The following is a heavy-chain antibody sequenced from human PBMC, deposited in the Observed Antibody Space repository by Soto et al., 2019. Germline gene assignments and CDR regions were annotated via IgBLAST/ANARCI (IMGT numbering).Heavy chain of an antibody. Sequence: QVQLVQSGAEVKKPGSSVKVSCKASGITFSNYAITWVRPAPGQGLEWMGGFIPVFGTVNYAQKFQGRVTITADESTSTAYMELSSLRSEDTAMYYCARGGRINYDILTESRDWFDPWGQGTLVTVSS. V-gene: IGHV1-69*01. CDR2: FIPVFGTV. CDR3: ARGGRINYDILTESRDWFDP. J-gene: IGHJ5*02. D-gene: IGHD3-9*01. CDR1: GITFSNYA.